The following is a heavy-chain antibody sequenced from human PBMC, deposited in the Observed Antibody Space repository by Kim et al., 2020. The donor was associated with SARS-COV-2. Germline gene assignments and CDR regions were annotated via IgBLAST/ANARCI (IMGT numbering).Heavy chain of an antibody. J-gene: IGHJ3*02. CDR3: ARGDSGSYYGNAFDI. V-gene: IGHV1-18*01. Sequence: QKLQGRVTMTTDTSTSTAYMELRSLRSDDTAVYYCARGDSGSYYGNAFDIWGQGTMVTVSS. D-gene: IGHD1-26*01.